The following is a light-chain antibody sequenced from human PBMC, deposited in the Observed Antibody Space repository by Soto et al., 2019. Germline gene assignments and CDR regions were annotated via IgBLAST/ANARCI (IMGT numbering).Light chain of an antibody. CDR1: QSLSTTD. CDR3: QQYGSFPYS. CDR2: GTF. J-gene: IGKJ5*01. Sequence: EIVLTQSPGTLSLSPGKRATLSCRASQSLSTTDLVWYQHKSGQPPRLVIHGTFSTAYGIPARFSGSGSEKDFALTISRLEPEDSAVYYCQQYGSFPYSCGRGTRLEIQ. V-gene: IGKV3-20*01.